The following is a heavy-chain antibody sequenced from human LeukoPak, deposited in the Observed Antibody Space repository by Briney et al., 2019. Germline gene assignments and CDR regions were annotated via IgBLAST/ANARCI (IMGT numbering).Heavy chain of an antibody. J-gene: IGHJ4*02. D-gene: IGHD1-26*01. Sequence: PGGSLRLSCAASGSTFYNSGMGWVRQAPGKGLEWVSAISGSDSTTYYADSVKGRFTISRDDSRNTLYLQMNSLRAEDTAVYYCAIEQWELKYWGQGTLVTVSS. CDR3: AIEQWELKY. CDR1: GSTFYNSG. CDR2: ISGSDSTT. V-gene: IGHV3-23*01.